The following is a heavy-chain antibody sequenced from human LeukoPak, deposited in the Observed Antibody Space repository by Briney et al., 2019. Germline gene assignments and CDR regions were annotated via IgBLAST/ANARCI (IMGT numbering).Heavy chain of an antibody. D-gene: IGHD5-24*01. V-gene: IGHV3-15*01. CDR3: TTGASTRWYYYMDV. J-gene: IGHJ6*03. CDR2: IKSKTDGGTT. Sequence: GGSLRLSCAASGFTFSNAWMSWVRQAPGKGLEWVGRIKSKTDGGTTDYAAPVKGRFTISRDDSNNTLYLQMNSLKTEDTAVYYCTTGASTRWYYYMDVWGKGTTVTVSS. CDR1: GFTFSNAW.